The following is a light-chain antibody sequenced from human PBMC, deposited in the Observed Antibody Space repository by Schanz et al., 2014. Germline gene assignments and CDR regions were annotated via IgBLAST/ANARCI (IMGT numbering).Light chain of an antibody. CDR2: SAS. CDR3: QKYNIAPWT. J-gene: IGKJ1*01. CDR1: QGISNY. V-gene: IGKV1-27*01. Sequence: DIQMTQSPSSLSASVGDRVTLTCRASQGISNYLAWYQHKPGKVPKLLIYSASTLRSGVPSRFSGSGSGTDFTLTISSLQPEDVATYYCQKYNIAPWTFGQGTKVEIK.